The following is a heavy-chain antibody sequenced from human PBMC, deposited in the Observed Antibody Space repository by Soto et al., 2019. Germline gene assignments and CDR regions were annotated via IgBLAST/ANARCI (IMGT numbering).Heavy chain of an antibody. J-gene: IGHJ6*02. D-gene: IGHD5-18*01. V-gene: IGHV3-30-3*01. Sequence: QVQLVESGGGVVQPGRSLRLSCAASGFTFSSYAMHWVRQAPGKGLEWVAVISYDGSNKYYADSVKGRFTISRDNSKNTLYLQMNSLRAEATAVYYWARWETAMGEGGMDVGGQGTTVTVSS. CDR2: ISYDGSNK. CDR3: ARWETAMGEGGMDV. CDR1: GFTFSSYA.